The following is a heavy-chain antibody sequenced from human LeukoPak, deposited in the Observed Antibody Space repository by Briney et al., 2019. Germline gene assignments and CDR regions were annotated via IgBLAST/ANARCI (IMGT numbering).Heavy chain of an antibody. V-gene: IGHV3-33*01. CDR2: LRIDGSNK. CDR3: ASANYGSGCNYYYGLDV. J-gene: IGHJ6*02. Sequence: LTGGSLCFTCGAYAFTYSIFGRQRVAPAQGKGPVGGVVLRIDGSNKSHADTVKGRFTTSRDNSKITLYLQINSLRAEHTALYYCASANYGSGCNYYYGLDVWGQGTTVTVSS. D-gene: IGHD3-10*01. CDR1: AFTYSIFG.